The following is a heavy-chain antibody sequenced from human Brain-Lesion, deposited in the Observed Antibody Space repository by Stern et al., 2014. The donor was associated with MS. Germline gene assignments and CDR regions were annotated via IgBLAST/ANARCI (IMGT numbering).Heavy chain of an antibody. CDR2: INPNSGGT. Sequence: MQLVASGAEVKKPGASVKVSCKASGYTFTGYYMYWVRQAPGQGLEWMGWINPNSGGTHYAQKFQGRVTMTRDTSITTAYMELSRLRSDDTAVYYCARGYYGSGRPQKGMDVWGQGTTVTVSS. CDR3: ARGYYGSGRPQKGMDV. V-gene: IGHV1-2*02. J-gene: IGHJ6*02. CDR1: GYTFTGYY. D-gene: IGHD3-10*01.